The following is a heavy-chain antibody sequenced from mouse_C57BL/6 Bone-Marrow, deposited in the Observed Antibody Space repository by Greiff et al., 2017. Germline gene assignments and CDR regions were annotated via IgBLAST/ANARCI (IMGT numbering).Heavy chain of an antibody. J-gene: IGHJ3*01. CDR3: AIHRGYGSSFAY. V-gene: IGHV5-6*01. CDR1: GFTFSSYG. Sequence: EVMLVESGGDLVKPGGSLKLSCAASGFTFSSYGMSWVRQTPGKRLEWVATISSGGSYTYYPDSVKGRFTISKDNAKNTLYLQMSSLKSEDTAMYYCAIHRGYGSSFAYWGQGTLVTVSA. CDR2: ISSGGSYT. D-gene: IGHD1-1*01.